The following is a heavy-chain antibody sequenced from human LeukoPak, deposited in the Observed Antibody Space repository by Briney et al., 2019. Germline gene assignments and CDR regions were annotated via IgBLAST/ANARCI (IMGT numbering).Heavy chain of an antibody. J-gene: IGHJ4*02. Sequence: ASVKVSCKASGYTFTSYYMHWVRQAPGQGLEWMGIINPSGGSTSYAQKFQGRVTMTRDMSTSTVYMELSSLRSEDTAVYYCARVYPYDILTSYYAFDYWGQGTLVTVSS. CDR3: ARVYPYDILTSYYAFDY. CDR2: INPSGGST. D-gene: IGHD3-9*01. CDR1: GYTFTSYY. V-gene: IGHV1-46*01.